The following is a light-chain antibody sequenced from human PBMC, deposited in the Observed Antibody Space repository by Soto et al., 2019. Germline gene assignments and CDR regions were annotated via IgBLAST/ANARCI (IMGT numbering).Light chain of an antibody. Sequence: EIVMTQSPATLSVSQGERAILSCRASQDVGSSLAWYQQKPGQPPSLLIYWASTRATGIPARFSGSGSGTEFTLTISSLQSEDFAVYYCQQFNVWPRTFGQGTRWIS. CDR1: QDVGSS. CDR3: QQFNVWPRT. CDR2: WAS. V-gene: IGKV3D-15*01. J-gene: IGKJ1*01.